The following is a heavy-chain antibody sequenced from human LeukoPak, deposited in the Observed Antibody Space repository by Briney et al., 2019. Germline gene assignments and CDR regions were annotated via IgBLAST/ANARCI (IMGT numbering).Heavy chain of an antibody. CDR3: ARGRAGYVKRRRENAFDI. D-gene: IGHD3-16*01. V-gene: IGHV4-34*01. Sequence: PSETLSLTCAVYGGSFSGYYWSWIRQPPGKGLEWIGEINHSGSTNYNPSLKSRVTISVDTSKNQFSLKLSSVTAADTAVYYCARGRAGYVKRRRENAFDIWGHGTMVTVSS. CDR1: GGSFSGYY. J-gene: IGHJ3*02. CDR2: INHSGST.